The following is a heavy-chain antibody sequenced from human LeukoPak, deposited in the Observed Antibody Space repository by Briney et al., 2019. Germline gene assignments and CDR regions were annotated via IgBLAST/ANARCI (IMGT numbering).Heavy chain of an antibody. CDR2: IYYSGNS. Sequence: PSETLSLTCTVSGGSVSSGSYFWSWIRQPPGKGLEWIGYIYYSGNSNYNPSLKSRVAISVDTSKNQFSLKLNSVTAADTAVYYCAKDLTSHWFDPWGQGTLVTVSS. J-gene: IGHJ5*02. V-gene: IGHV4-61*01. CDR1: GGSVSSGSYF. CDR3: AKDLTSHWFDP. D-gene: IGHD2-21*02.